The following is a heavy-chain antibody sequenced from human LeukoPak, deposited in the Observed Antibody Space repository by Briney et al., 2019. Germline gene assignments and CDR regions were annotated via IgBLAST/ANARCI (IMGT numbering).Heavy chain of an antibody. V-gene: IGHV3-21*01. CDR2: ISSSSSYI. CDR1: GFTFSSYS. D-gene: IGHD5-18*01. J-gene: IGHJ6*03. Sequence: GGSLRLSCAASGFTFSSYSMNWVRQAPGKGLEWVSSISSSSSYIYYADSVKGRFTISRDNAKNSLYLQMNSLRAEDTAVYYCARDRGRDTAMADYYYYYYMDVWGKGTTVTVSS. CDR3: ARDRGRDTAMADYYYYYYMDV.